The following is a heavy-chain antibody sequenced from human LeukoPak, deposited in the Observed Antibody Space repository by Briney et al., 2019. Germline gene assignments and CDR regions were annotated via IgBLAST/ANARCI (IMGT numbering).Heavy chain of an antibody. V-gene: IGHV3-43*01. CDR3: AKGLVEMATIGLWGY. Sequence: PGGSLRLSCAASGFTFDDYTMHWVRQAPGKGLEWVSLISWDGGSTYYADSVKGRFTISRDNSKNSLYLQMNSLRTEDTALYYCAKGLVEMATIGLWGYWGQGTLVTVSS. J-gene: IGHJ4*02. CDR2: ISWDGGST. CDR1: GFTFDDYT. D-gene: IGHD5-24*01.